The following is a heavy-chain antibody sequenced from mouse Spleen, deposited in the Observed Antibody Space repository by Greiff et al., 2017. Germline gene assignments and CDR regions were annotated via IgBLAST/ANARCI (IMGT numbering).Heavy chain of an antibody. V-gene: IGHV1-64*01. D-gene: IGHD1-1*01. CDR3: ARSNYGSSLYYYAMDY. Sequence: QVQLKQSGAELVKPGASVKLSCKASGYTFTSYWMHWVKQRPGQGLEWIGMIHPNSGSTNYNEKFKSKATLTVDKSSSTAYMQLSSLTSEDSAVYYCARSNYGSSLYYYAMDYWGQGTSVTVSS. CDR1: GYTFTSYW. CDR2: IHPNSGST. J-gene: IGHJ4*01.